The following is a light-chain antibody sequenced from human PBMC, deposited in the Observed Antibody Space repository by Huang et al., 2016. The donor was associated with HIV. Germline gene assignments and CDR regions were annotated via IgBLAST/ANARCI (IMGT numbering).Light chain of an antibody. CDR1: QSVSNY. V-gene: IGKV3-20*01. J-gene: IGKJ4*01. Sequence: EIVLTQSPGTLSLSPGERATLSCRASQSVSNYLASYQQKPGQAPRLLIYGASSRATGIPDRFSGSGSGTDFTLTISRLEPEDFAFYYCQQYGGSPLTFGGGIKVETK. CDR2: GAS. CDR3: QQYGGSPLT.